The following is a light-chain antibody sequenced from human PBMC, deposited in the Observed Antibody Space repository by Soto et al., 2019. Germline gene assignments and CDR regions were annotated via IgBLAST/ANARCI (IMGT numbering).Light chain of an antibody. V-gene: IGKV3-15*01. CDR2: GAS. CDR3: QQYNNWPGT. Sequence: EIVMTQSPATLSVSPGERATLSCRASQSVSSNVAWYQQKPGQAPRLLIYGASTRATGIPARFSGSGSGTECTLTISSLQSEDFAVYSCQQYNNWPGTFGQGTRLEIK. CDR1: QSVSSN. J-gene: IGKJ5*01.